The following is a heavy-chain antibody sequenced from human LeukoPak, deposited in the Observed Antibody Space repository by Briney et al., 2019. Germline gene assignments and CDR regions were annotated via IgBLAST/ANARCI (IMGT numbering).Heavy chain of an antibody. CDR2: ISAYNGDS. CDR1: GYTFTSYG. CDR3: ARDSGGSDPFDY. Sequence: ASVKVSCKASGYTFTSYGFNWVRQAPGQGLEWMGWISAYNGDSNYAQKFQGRVTMTTDTSTSTAYMELRSLRSEDTAVYYCARDSGGSDPFDYWGQGTLVTVSS. J-gene: IGHJ4*02. D-gene: IGHD3-16*02. V-gene: IGHV1-18*01.